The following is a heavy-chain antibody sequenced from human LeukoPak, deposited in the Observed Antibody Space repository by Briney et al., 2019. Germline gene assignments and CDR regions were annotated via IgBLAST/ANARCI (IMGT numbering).Heavy chain of an antibody. CDR2: IYYSGST. D-gene: IGHD1-1*01. CDR1: GAAISSYY. CDR3: ARHRVATTEFDY. V-gene: IGHV4-59*08. J-gene: IGHJ4*02. Sequence: SETLSLTCTVSGAAISSYYWGWIRQPPGKGLEWIGYIYYSGSTNYNPSLKSRVTIAVDTSKNQFSLKLSSVTAADTAVYYFARHRVATTEFDYWGQGTLVTVSS.